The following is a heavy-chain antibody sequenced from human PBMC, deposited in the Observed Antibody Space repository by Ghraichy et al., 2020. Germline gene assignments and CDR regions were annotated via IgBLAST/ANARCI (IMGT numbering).Heavy chain of an antibody. D-gene: IGHD3-22*01. J-gene: IGHJ4*02. CDR1: GFTFTNFA. V-gene: IGHV3-23*01. Sequence: GGSLRLSCGASGFTFTNFALSWVRQAPGKGLEWVSGISGSGGDTSYADSVKGRFTISRDNSKNTLHLQMNSLRAEDTAVYYCAKPHNHDSGGYYYGYWGQGTLVTVSS. CDR3: AKPHNHDSGGYYYGY. CDR2: ISGSGGDT.